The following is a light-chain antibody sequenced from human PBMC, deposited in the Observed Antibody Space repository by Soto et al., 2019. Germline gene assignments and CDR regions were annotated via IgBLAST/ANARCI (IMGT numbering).Light chain of an antibody. J-gene: IGLJ2*01. CDR2: EVR. V-gene: IGLV2-14*01. CDR3: SSYTNTSSVV. Sequence: QSVLTQPASVSGSPGQSITISCTGTSNDIGYYNYVSWYQQHPAKAPKLMIYEVRNRPSGISNRFSGSKSGSTASLTISGLQAEYEADYYCSSYTNTSSVVFGGGTKVTV. CDR1: SNDIGYYNY.